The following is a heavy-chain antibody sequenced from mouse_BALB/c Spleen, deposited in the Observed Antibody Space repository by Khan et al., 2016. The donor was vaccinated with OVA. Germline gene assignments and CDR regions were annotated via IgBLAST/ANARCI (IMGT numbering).Heavy chain of an antibody. CDR3: LILL. V-gene: IGHV6-6*02. CDR2: IRLKSDDYVT. CDR1: GFTFSNYW. Sequence: EVKLEESGGGLVQPGGSMKLSCVASGFTFSNYWMNWVRQSPEKGLEWVAEIRLKSDDYVTHYAESVKGWFTISRDDSKRSVYLQMKNVRAEDTGIYYCLILLWGQGTTLTVSS. J-gene: IGHJ2*01.